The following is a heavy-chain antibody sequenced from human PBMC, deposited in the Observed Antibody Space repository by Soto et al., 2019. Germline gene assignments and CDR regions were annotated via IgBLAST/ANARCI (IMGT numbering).Heavy chain of an antibody. J-gene: IGHJ4*02. CDR3: AKGGYCSGGSCRPTFDY. CDR2: ISSRSYTI. Sequence: GGSLRLSCAASGFTFSTYSMNWVRQAPGKGLEWVSYISSRSYTIYYVDSVKGRFTISRDNAKNSLYLQMNSLRAEDTAVYYCAKGGYCSGGSCRPTFDYWGQGTLVTVSS. CDR1: GFTFSTYS. V-gene: IGHV3-48*01. D-gene: IGHD2-15*01.